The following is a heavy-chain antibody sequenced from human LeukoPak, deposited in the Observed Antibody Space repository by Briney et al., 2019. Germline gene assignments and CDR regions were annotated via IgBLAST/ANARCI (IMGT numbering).Heavy chain of an antibody. V-gene: IGHV3-30*18. D-gene: IGHD1-1*01. Sequence: PGRSLRLSCAASGFTFSSYGMHWVRQAPGKGLEWVAVISYDGSNKYYADSVKGRFTISRDNSKNTLYLQMNSLRAEDTAVYCCAKENGTTGYYSGMDVWGKGTTVTVSS. CDR1: GFTFSSYG. CDR2: ISYDGSNK. CDR3: AKENGTTGYYSGMDV. J-gene: IGHJ6*04.